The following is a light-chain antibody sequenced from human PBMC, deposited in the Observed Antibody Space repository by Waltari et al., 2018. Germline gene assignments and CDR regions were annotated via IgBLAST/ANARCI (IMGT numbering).Light chain of an antibody. CDR1: QGISSY. CDR3: QQYYSYPLT. V-gene: IGKV1-8*01. Sequence: AIRMTQSPSSLSASTGDRVTITCRASQGISSYLAWYQQRPGKAPNLLIYAASPLQSGVASRFSGSGSGTDFTLTISCLQSEDFATYYCQQYYSYPLTFGGGTKVEIK. J-gene: IGKJ4*01. CDR2: AAS.